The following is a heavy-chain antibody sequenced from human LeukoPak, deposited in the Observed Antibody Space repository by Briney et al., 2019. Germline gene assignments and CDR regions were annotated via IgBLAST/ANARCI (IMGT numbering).Heavy chain of an antibody. V-gene: IGHV4-4*09. Sequence: SETLSLTCTVSGGSISSSFWSWIRQPPGKGLEWIGHIYTSGSTDYNPSLKSRVTISVDTSKKQFSLKLTSVTAADTAVYYCARQRTTARPFGYNSYYYLDVWGKGTTVTVSS. CDR3: ARQRTTARPFGYNSYYYLDV. CDR1: GGSISSSF. D-gene: IGHD4-17*01. J-gene: IGHJ6*03. CDR2: IYTSGST.